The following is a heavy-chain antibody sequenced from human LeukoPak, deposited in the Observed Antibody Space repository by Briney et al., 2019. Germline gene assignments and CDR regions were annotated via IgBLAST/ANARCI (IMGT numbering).Heavy chain of an antibody. CDR1: GFTFSSYG. V-gene: IGHV3-30*03. CDR3: ARSRIVVVTAPFDY. D-gene: IGHD2-21*02. J-gene: IGHJ4*02. CDR2: ISYDGSNK. Sequence: GGSLRLTCAASGFTFSSYGMSWVRQAPGKGLEWVAVISYDGSNKYYADSVKGRFTISRDNSKNTLYLQMNSLRAEDTAVYYCARSRIVVVTAPFDYWGQGTLVTVSS.